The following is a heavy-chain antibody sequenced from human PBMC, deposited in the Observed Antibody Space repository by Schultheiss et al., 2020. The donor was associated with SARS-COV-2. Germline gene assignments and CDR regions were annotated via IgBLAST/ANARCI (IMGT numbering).Heavy chain of an antibody. CDR1: GGSFSGYY. J-gene: IGHJ2*01. D-gene: IGHD6-19*01. Sequence: SETLSLTCAVYGGSFSGYYWSWIRQPPGKGLEWIGYIYYSGSTNYNPSLKSRVTMSVDTSKNQFSLKLSSVTAADTAVYYCARGLRNVAVAGTWYFDLWGRGTLVTVSS. CDR2: IYYSGST. CDR3: ARGLRNVAVAGTWYFDL. V-gene: IGHV4-34*01.